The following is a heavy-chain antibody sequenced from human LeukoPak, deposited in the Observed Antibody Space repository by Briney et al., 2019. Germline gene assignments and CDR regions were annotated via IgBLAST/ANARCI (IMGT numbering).Heavy chain of an antibody. J-gene: IGHJ6*02. CDR3: ARAHSSSPYYYYGMDV. Sequence: ASVKVSCKASGGTFSSCAISWVRQAPGQGLEWMGGIIPIFGTANYAQKFQGRVTITADESTSTAYMELSSLRSEDTAVYYCARAHSSSPYYYYGMDVWGQGTTVTVSS. D-gene: IGHD6-6*01. CDR2: IIPIFGTA. V-gene: IGHV1-69*13. CDR1: GGTFSSCA.